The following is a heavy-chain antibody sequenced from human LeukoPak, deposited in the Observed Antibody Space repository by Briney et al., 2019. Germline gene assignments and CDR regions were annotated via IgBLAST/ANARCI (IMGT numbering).Heavy chain of an antibody. CDR2: ISGDGTRT. V-gene: IGHV3-23*01. CDR3: AKGSSSWGEAFDI. Sequence: GGSLRLSCAASGFSFSSYAMTWARQAPVKGLEWVSAISGDGTRTYYADSGKGRFTISRDNSKNMLYLQMNSLRAEDTAIYYCAKGSSSWGEAFDIWGQGTMVSVSS. J-gene: IGHJ3*02. D-gene: IGHD6-6*01. CDR1: GFSFSSYA.